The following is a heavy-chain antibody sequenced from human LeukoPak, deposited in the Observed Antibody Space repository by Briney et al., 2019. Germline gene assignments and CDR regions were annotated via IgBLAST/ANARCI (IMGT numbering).Heavy chain of an antibody. D-gene: IGHD3-9*01. CDR1: GFTFSSYG. CDR3: ARVSHNTYYDILTGYYGVRYYFDY. J-gene: IGHJ4*02. Sequence: GGSLRLSCAASGFTFSSYGMSWVRQAPGKGLEWVSAISGSGGSTYYADSVKGRFTISRDNAKNSLYLQMNSLRAEDTAVYYCARVSHNTYYDILTGYYGVRYYFDYWGQGTLVTVSS. CDR2: ISGSGGST. V-gene: IGHV3-23*01.